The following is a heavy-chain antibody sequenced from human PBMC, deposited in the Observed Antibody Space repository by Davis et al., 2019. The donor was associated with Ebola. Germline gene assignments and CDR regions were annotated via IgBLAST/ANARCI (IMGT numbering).Heavy chain of an antibody. V-gene: IGHV3-53*01. CDR3: ARALITYATPFDY. D-gene: IGHD1-20*01. CDR1: GFAVSQYY. CDR2: LYVRGNT. Sequence: PGGSLRLSCAVSGFAVSQYYMTWVRQAPGKALEWVSSLYVRGNTYYADTVEGRFVISRDDSKNILFLEMSTLTAADSGTYYCARALITYATPFDYWGQGILVTVSS. J-gene: IGHJ4*02.